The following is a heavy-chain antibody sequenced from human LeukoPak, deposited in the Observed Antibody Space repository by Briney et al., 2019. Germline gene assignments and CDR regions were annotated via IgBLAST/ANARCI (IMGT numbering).Heavy chain of an antibody. J-gene: IGHJ4*02. CDR1: GGSISSGGYY. D-gene: IGHD3-3*01. Sequence: SQTLSLTCTVSGGSISSGGYYWSWIRQHPGKGLEWIGYIYYSGSTYYNPSLKSRVTISVDTSKNQFSLKLSSVTAADTAVYYCARVPQITFFGVFIRSYFDSGGQGPLVPVSS. V-gene: IGHV4-31*03. CDR3: ARVPQITFFGVFIRSYFDS. CDR2: IYYSGST.